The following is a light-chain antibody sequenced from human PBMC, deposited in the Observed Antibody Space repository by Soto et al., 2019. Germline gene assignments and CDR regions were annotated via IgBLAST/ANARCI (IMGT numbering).Light chain of an antibody. Sequence: EIVLTQSPATLSLSPGERATLSCRASQSVSSYLAWYQQKPGQAPRLLIYDTSKRATAIPARFSGSGSGTDHTLTISSLEPEDFAVYYCQQRTNWPRSFTFGPGTKVDIK. CDR1: QSVSSY. CDR2: DTS. V-gene: IGKV3-11*01. CDR3: QQRTNWPRSFT. J-gene: IGKJ3*01.